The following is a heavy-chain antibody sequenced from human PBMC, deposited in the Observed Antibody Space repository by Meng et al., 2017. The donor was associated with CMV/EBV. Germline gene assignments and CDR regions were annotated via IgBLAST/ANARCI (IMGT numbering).Heavy chain of an antibody. CDR3: ARGPEVDYGDYVGLDY. CDR2: IYTSGST. J-gene: IGHJ4*02. V-gene: IGHV4-4*07. Sequence: VRFRESGQCLAHPSETLSLTCPVSGGSISSYYWSWIRQPAGKGLEWIGRIYTSGSTNYNPSLKSRVTMSVDTSKNQFSLKLSSVTAADTAVYYCARGPEVDYGDYVGLDYWGQGTLVTVSS. CDR1: GGSISSYY. D-gene: IGHD4-17*01.